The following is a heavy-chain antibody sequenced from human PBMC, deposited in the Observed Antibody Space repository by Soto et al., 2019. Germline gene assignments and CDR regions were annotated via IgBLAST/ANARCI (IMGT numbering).Heavy chain of an antibody. CDR1: GFTFSAYA. CDR2: IHGGAGAT. J-gene: IGHJ2*01. V-gene: IGHV3-23*01. D-gene: IGHD1-1*01. CDR3: AKFEGHPLEYWYLEF. Sequence: EVQLLESGGGLVQPGGSLRLSCAASGFTFSAYAMGWVRQAPGKGLEWVSTIHGGAGATHYADSVKGRFTISRDDSKNTPYAQMNRLRAEDTAVYYCAKFEGHPLEYWYLEFWGRGTRVTVSS.